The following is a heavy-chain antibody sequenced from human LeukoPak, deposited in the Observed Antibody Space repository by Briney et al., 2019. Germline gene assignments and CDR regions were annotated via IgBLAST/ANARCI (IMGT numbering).Heavy chain of an antibody. CDR2: IYISGIN. D-gene: IGHD5-12*01. CDR1: VASISNYY. J-gene: IGHJ5*02. CDR3: AGSAGGGYDFDL. V-gene: IGHV4-4*07. Sequence: SETLSLTCIVSVASISNYYWSWVRQPAGKGLEWIGRIYISGINNYNPALKSRVTISVDKSKNRFSLNLGSVTAADTAIYYCAGSAGGGYDFDLWGQGILVTVSS.